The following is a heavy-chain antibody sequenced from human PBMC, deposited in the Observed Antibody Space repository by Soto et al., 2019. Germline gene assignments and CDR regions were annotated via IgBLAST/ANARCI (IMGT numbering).Heavy chain of an antibody. D-gene: IGHD3-9*01. CDR3: ARGKRYFDWPNRGPRNYYYYYGMDV. CDR1: GGTFSSYA. V-gene: IGHV1-69*01. CDR2: IIPIFGTA. Sequence: QVQLVQSGAEVKKPGSSVKVSCKASGGTFSSYAISWVRQAPGQGLEWMGGIIPIFGTANYAQKFQGRVTITADESTSTAYMELSSLRSEDTAVYYCARGKRYFDWPNRGPRNYYYYYGMDVWGQGTTVTVSS. J-gene: IGHJ6*02.